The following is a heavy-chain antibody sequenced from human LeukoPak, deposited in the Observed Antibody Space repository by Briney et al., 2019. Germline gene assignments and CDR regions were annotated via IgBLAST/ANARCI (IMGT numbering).Heavy chain of an antibody. V-gene: IGHV3-30*03. Sequence: PGGSLRLSCAASGFTFTNYAMHWVRQAPGKGLEWVAVMSFDGSRKDHADSVKGRFTISRDNSKNTLYLQMNSLRAEDTAVYYCAREPTGTTTGNFDYWGQGTLVTVSS. CDR1: GFTFTNYA. CDR3: AREPTGTTTGNFDY. J-gene: IGHJ4*02. CDR2: MSFDGSRK. D-gene: IGHD1-1*01.